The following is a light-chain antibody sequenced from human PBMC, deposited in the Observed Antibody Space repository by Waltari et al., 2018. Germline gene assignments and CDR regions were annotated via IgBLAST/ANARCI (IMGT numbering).Light chain of an antibody. CDR3: NSYTGSSSWV. J-gene: IGLJ3*02. V-gene: IGLV2-14*03. Sequence: QSALTQPASLSGSPGQSITISCTGTSGDVGFYNYVSWYQQHPGKAPRLIVYDVSERPSGVSNRVSGSKSGNTASLTISGLQAEDEADYYCNSYTGSSSWVFGGGTKLTVL. CDR2: DVS. CDR1: SGDVGFYNY.